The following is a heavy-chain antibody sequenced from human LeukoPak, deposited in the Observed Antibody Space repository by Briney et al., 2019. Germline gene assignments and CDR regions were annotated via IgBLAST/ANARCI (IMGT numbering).Heavy chain of an antibody. V-gene: IGHV4-39*01. J-gene: IGHJ3*02. CDR3: ASLGDYDSSGYDLFAFDI. D-gene: IGHD3-22*01. CDR1: GGSISSSSYY. Sequence: SETLSLTCTVSGGSISSSSYYWGWIRQPPGKGLEWIGSIYYSGSTYYNPSLKSRVTISVDTSKNQFSLKLSSVTAADTAVYYCASLGDYDSSGYDLFAFDIWGQGTMVTVSS. CDR2: IYYSGST.